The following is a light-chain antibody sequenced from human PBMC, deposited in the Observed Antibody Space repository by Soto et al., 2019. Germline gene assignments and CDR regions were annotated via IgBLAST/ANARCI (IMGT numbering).Light chain of an antibody. V-gene: IGKV3-20*01. J-gene: IGKJ4*01. Sequence: EIVLTQAPGTLSLSPGERATLSCRASQTVSVNYLAWYQQKPGQAPRLLIHGTSFRATGIPDRFSGSGSGTDFILTISRLLPEDFAVYYCQQFGRSPLTFGGGTKVEIK. CDR2: GTS. CDR3: QQFGRSPLT. CDR1: QTVSVNY.